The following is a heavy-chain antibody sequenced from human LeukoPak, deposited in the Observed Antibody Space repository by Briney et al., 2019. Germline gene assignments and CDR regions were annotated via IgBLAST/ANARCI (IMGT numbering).Heavy chain of an antibody. CDR1: GFTFSNYR. D-gene: IGHD4-17*01. Sequence: GGSLRLSCVASGFTFSNYRRNGAGQAPGKGRDGWAYISIGITTKYYADSVKGRFTISRDNAKNSLYLQMNSPRAEDTAVYYCARDISSTVTTVWGQGTLVTVSS. J-gene: IGHJ4*02. V-gene: IGHV3-48*01. CDR3: ARDISSTVTTV. CDR2: ISIGITTK.